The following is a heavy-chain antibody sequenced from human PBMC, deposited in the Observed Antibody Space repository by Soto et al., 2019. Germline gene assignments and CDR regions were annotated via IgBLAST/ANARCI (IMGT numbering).Heavy chain of an antibody. CDR3: AHRRGYYYDSSGYYYDY. J-gene: IGHJ4*02. D-gene: IGHD3-22*01. CDR1: GFSLSTSGVG. CDR2: IYWNDDK. Sequence: QITLKESGPTLVKPTQTLTLTCTFSGFSLSTSGVGVGWIRQPPGKALEWLALIYWNDDKRYSPSLKSRLTITKDTSKNQVVLTMTNMDPVDTATYYCAHRRGYYYDSSGYYYDYWGQGTLVTVSS. V-gene: IGHV2-5*01.